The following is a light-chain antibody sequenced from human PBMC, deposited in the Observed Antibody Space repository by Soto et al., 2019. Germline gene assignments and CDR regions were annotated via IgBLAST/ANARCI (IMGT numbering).Light chain of an antibody. J-gene: IGLJ2*01. CDR2: EGF. CDR1: SSDVGGSGL. CDR3: CSYAGRSTWDVV. V-gene: IGLV2-23*01. Sequence: QSALTQPASVSRSPGQSITISCTGTSSDVGGSGLVSWYQFHPGKAPKLLIFEGFKRPSGVSNRFSGSKSGSTASLTISGLQAEDEADYYCCSYAGRSTWDVVFGGGTQLTVL.